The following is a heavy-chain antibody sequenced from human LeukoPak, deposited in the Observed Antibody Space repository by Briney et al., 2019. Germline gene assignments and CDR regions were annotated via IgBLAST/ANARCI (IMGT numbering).Heavy chain of an antibody. CDR3: ATTLDNNYFGSGRD. CDR2: INPNSGGT. Sequence: GASVKVSCKASGYTFTGYYMHWVRQAPGQGLEWMGWINPNSGGTNYAQKFQGRVTMTRDTSISTAYMELSRLRFDDTALFYCATTLDNNYFGSGRDWGQGTLVTVSS. D-gene: IGHD3-10*01. V-gene: IGHV1-2*02. CDR1: GYTFTGYY. J-gene: IGHJ4*02.